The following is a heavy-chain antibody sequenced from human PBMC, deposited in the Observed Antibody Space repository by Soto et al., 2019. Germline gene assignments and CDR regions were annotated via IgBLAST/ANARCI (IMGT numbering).Heavy chain of an antibody. Sequence: GESLEISCKGSGYSFTSYWIGWVRQMPGKGLELMGIIYPGGSDTRYSPSFQGQVTISADKSISTAYLQWSSLKASDTAMYYCARSRPPAENLNGNYKTSWFDQWGKRKLGTVSS. D-gene: IGHD1-7*01. CDR1: GYSFTSYW. V-gene: IGHV5-51*01. J-gene: IGHJ5*02. CDR3: ARSRPPAENLNGNYKTSWFDQ. CDR2: IYPGGSDT.